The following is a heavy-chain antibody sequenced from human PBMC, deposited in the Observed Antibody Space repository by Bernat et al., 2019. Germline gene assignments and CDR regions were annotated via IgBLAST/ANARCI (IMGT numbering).Heavy chain of an antibody. V-gene: IGHV3-30*01. J-gene: IGHJ3*02. CDR3: ARDWTQEVDVVAPAGRNDAFDI. CDR2: ISSDGSNK. D-gene: IGHD2-2*01. Sequence: QVQLVESGGGVVQPGRSLRLSCAASGFTFSSYAAHWVRQAPGKGLDWVAIISSDGSNKYYADSVKGRFTISRDNSKNMLNLQMNSLRAEDTAVYYCARDWTQEVDVVAPAGRNDAFDIWGQGTMVTVSS. CDR1: GFTFSSYA.